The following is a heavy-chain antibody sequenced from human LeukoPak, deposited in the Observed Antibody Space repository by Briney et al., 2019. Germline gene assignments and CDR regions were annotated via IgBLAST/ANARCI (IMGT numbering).Heavy chain of an antibody. D-gene: IGHD2-2*01. CDR2: IAYDGNNK. J-gene: IGHJ4*02. CDR3: ARDYSPAAIAGDYYFDY. Sequence: GGSLRLSCAASGFIFNDYAMHWVRQAPGKGLEWVAVIAYDGNNKYYADSVKGRFTISRDYSKNTMYLQVNSLRAEDTAVYYCARDYSPAAIAGDYYFDYSGQGTLVTVSS. V-gene: IGHV3-30-3*01. CDR1: GFIFNDYA.